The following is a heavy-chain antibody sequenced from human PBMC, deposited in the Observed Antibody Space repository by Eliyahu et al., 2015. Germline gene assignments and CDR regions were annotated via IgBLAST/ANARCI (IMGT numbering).Heavy chain of an antibody. Sequence: QLQLQESGPGLVKPSETLSLXCSVSXDSISSSSYFWDWVRXPPGKGLEWIGSIYYTGNTHYNPSLQSRVTISADTSKNQFSVKLSSVTAADTAVYYCATHNWASGHYWGQGTLVSVSS. D-gene: IGHD1-20*01. CDR3: ATHNWASGHY. CDR2: IYYTGNT. CDR1: XDSISSSSYF. V-gene: IGHV4-39*01. J-gene: IGHJ4*02.